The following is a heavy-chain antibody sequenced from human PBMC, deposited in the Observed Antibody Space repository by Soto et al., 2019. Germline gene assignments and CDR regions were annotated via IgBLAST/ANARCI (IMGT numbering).Heavy chain of an antibody. Sequence: EVQLVESGGGLVQPGGSLRLSCAASGFTFSSYWMSWVRQAPGKGLEWVANIKQDGSEKYYVDSVKGRFTISRDNATNSLYLQINSLRAEDTAVYYCARETKSPFCSGGSCYVSYWGQGTLVTVSS. CDR3: ARETKSPFCSGGSCYVSY. J-gene: IGHJ4*02. V-gene: IGHV3-7*01. CDR2: IKQDGSEK. D-gene: IGHD2-15*01. CDR1: GFTFSSYW.